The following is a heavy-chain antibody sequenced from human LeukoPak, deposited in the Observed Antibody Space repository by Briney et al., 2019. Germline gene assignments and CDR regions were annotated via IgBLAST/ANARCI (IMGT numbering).Heavy chain of an antibody. CDR1: GSSISSGGYS. CDR3: ARGTMGYYFDY. Sequence: SETLSLTCAASGSSISSGGYSWSWIRQPPGKGLEWIGYIYHSGSTYYNPSLKSRVTISVDRSKNQFSLKLSSVTAADTAVYYCARGTMGYYFDYWGQGTLVTVSS. D-gene: IGHD2-8*01. J-gene: IGHJ4*02. CDR2: IYHSGST. V-gene: IGHV4-30-2*01.